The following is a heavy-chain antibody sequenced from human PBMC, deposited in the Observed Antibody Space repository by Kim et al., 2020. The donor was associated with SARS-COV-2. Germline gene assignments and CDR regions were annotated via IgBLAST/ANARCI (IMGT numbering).Heavy chain of an antibody. V-gene: IGHV4-31*03. D-gene: IGHD3-22*01. CDR2: ISYSGST. CDR1: GGSFGSGGYF. J-gene: IGHJ6*03. Sequence: SETLSLTCTVSGGSFGSGGYFWSWIRQPPGGGLEWIGYISYSGSTYYNPSLKSRVSISVDTSKNHFSLKLSSVTAADTAVYYCARESRGSYDYYTYVW. CDR3: ARESRGSYDYYTYV.